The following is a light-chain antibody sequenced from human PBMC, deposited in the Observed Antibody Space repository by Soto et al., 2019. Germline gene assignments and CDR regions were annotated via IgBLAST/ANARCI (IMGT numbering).Light chain of an antibody. Sequence: QLVLTQSPSASASLGASVKLTCTLSSGHSSYAIAWHQQQPEKGPRYLMKLNSDGSHSKGDGIPDRFSGSSSGAECYLTISSLLSEDEADYYCQTWGTGIQVFGGGTKLTVL. V-gene: IGLV4-69*01. J-gene: IGLJ2*01. CDR1: SGHSSYA. CDR3: QTWGTGIQV. CDR2: LNSDGSH.